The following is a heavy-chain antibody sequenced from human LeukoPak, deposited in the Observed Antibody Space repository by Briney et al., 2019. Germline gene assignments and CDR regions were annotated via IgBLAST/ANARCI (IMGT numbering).Heavy chain of an antibody. CDR3: ARDSELTY. CDR2: ISWNSGSI. D-gene: IGHD1-26*01. Sequence: PGRSLRLSCAASGFTFDDYAMHWVRQAPGKGLEWVSGISWNSGSIAYADSAKGRFTISRDNAKNSLYLQMNSLRAEDTAVYYCARDSELTYRGQGTLVTVSS. V-gene: IGHV3-9*01. J-gene: IGHJ4*02. CDR1: GFTFDDYA.